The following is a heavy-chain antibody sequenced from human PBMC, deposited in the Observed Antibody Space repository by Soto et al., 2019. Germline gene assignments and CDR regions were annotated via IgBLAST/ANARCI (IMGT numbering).Heavy chain of an antibody. V-gene: IGHV4-59*01. D-gene: IGHD3-16*01. CDR2: MYYNGNI. J-gene: IGHJ5*02. CDR1: GGSISNYY. CDR3: ASGGNWFDP. Sequence: QLQVLESGPGLVRPSETLSLTCNVSGGSISNYYWTWIRQSPEKGLDWIGYMYYNGNINYNPSLKSRVTISIDTSKNEFSLTLKSVNAADTAVYYCASGGNWFDPWGQGLLVTVSS.